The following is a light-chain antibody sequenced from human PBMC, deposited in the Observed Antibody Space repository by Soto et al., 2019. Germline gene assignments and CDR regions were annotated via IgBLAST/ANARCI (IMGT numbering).Light chain of an antibody. CDR1: QSVSSY. Sequence: EIVLTQSPGTLSLSPGESATLSCRASQSVSSYLAWYQHKPGQTPRLLIYDTSTRATGVPARFSGSRSGPEFTLTINSLQSEDFAIYYCQPYNNWPLTFGGGTKV. CDR2: DTS. J-gene: IGKJ4*01. CDR3: QPYNNWPLT. V-gene: IGKV3-15*01.